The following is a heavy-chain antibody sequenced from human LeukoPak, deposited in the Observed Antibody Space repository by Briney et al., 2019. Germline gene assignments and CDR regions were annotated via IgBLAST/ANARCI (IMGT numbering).Heavy chain of an antibody. Sequence: GGSLRLSCAASGFTFSSYWMNWARQAPGKGLEWVASINHNGNVNYYVDSVKGRFTISRDNAKNSLYLQMSTLRAEDTAVYFCARGGGLDVWGQGATVTVSS. CDR2: INHNGNVN. D-gene: IGHD3-16*01. V-gene: IGHV3-7*03. J-gene: IGHJ6*02. CDR3: ARGGGLDV. CDR1: GFTFSSYW.